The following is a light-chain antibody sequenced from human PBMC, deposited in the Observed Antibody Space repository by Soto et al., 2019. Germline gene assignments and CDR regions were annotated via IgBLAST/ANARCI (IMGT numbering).Light chain of an antibody. J-gene: IGLJ3*02. CDR1: SSDVGAYNY. CDR3: YSYTTSSTWV. CDR2: EVS. Sequence: QSVLTQPASVSGSPGQSITISCAGTSSDVGAYNYVSWYQQHPDKAPKVMIYEVSIRPSGVSDRFSGSKSGNTASLTISGLQAEDDAVYYCYSYTTSSTWVFGGGTKLTV. V-gene: IGLV2-14*01.